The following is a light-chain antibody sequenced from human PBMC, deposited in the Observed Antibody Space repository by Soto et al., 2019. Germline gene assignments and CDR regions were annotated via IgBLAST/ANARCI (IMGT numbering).Light chain of an antibody. Sequence: HSVLTQPPSASRTPLQSVTISCSESSSNIGSNYVYWYQQLPGTAPKLLIYRNNQRPSGVPDRFSGSKSGTSASLAISGLRSEDEADYYCAAWDDSLSGRYVFGTGTKV. CDR3: AAWDDSLSGRYV. J-gene: IGLJ1*01. CDR2: RNN. CDR1: SSNIGSNY. V-gene: IGLV1-47*01.